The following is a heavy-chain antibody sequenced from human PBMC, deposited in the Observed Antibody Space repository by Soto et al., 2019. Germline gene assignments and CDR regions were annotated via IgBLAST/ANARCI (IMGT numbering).Heavy chain of an antibody. CDR1: SGSISSGGYY. V-gene: IGHV4-31*03. D-gene: IGHD5-12*01. CDR3: ARCEGGLRWRS. J-gene: IGHJ3*01. CDR2: IYYRGST. Sequence: LSLTCPVSSGSISSGGYYWSWIRRHPGKGLEWIQYIYYRGSTYYTPSLKSRLTIGGDTYNSQFSLKMSSVTAADTAVYYCARCEGGLRWRSWGKGTMVTV.